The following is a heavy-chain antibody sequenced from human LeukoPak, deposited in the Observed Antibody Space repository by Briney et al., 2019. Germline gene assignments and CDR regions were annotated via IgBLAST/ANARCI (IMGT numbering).Heavy chain of an antibody. CDR3: ARDGANFNDY. CDR2: INSDGSST. Sequence: GGSLRLSCAASGFTVGSNYMSWVRQAPGKGLVWVSLINSDGSSTSYADSVKGRFTMSRDNAKNTLYLQMNSLRAEDTAVYYCARDGANFNDYWGQGTLVTVSS. J-gene: IGHJ4*02. D-gene: IGHD1-26*01. V-gene: IGHV3-74*01. CDR1: GFTVGSNY.